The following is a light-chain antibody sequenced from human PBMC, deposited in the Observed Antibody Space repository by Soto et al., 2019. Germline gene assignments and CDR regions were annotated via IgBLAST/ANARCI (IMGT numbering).Light chain of an antibody. CDR1: QSVGSAY. CDR2: GSS. CDR3: QQYGSSPRT. V-gene: IGKV3-20*01. Sequence: EIVLTQSPGTLSLSPGERATLSCRASQSVGSAYFGWYQQRPGQAPRLLIYGSSTRATAIPDRFSGSGSGTDFTLTISRLEPEDFAVYYCQQYGSSPRTFGQGTKVEI. J-gene: IGKJ1*01.